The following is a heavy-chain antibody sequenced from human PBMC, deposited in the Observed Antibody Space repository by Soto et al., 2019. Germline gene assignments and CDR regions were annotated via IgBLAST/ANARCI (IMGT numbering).Heavy chain of an antibody. Sequence: GASVKVSCKASGGTFSSYAISWVRQAPGQGLEWMGGIIPIFGTANYAQKFQGRVTITADESTSTAYMELSSLRSEDTAVYYCARDSGSYTIGPFDIWGQGTMVTVSS. CDR1: GGTFSSYA. J-gene: IGHJ3*02. V-gene: IGHV1-69*13. D-gene: IGHD1-26*01. CDR2: IIPIFGTA. CDR3: ARDSGSYTIGPFDI.